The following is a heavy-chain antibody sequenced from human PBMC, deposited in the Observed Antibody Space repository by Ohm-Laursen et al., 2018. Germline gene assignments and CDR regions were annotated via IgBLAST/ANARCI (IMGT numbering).Heavy chain of an antibody. CDR2: VRGSGGGT. Sequence: SLRLSCSASGFTFSSYAMSWVRKAPGKGLERVSVVRGSGGGTYYADSVKGRFTISRDNSKNTLYLQMNSLRAEDTAVYYCAKDRGYHDFWCALDYWGQGTLVTVSS. V-gene: IGHV3-23*01. CDR1: GFTFSSYA. CDR3: AKDRGYHDFWCALDY. D-gene: IGHD3-3*01. J-gene: IGHJ4*02.